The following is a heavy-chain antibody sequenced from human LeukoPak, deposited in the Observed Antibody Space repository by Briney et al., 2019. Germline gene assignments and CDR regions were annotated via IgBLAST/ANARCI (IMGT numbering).Heavy chain of an antibody. CDR1: GYSFTSYW. J-gene: IGHJ4*02. D-gene: IGHD5-12*01. CDR2: IYPGDSDT. V-gene: IGHV5-51*01. Sequence: GESLKISSKGSGYSFTSYWIGWVRQMPGKGLEWMGIIYPGDSDTRYSPSFQGQVTISADKSISTAYLQWSSLKASDTAMYYCARPQSRYRGYEGDWGQGTLVTVSS. CDR3: ARPQSRYRGYEGD.